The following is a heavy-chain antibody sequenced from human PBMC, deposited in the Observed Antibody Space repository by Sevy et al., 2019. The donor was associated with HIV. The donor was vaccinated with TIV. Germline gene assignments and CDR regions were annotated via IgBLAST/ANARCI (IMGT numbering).Heavy chain of an antibody. CDR1: GFTFSSYG. J-gene: IGHJ6*02. CDR3: ARVRSIYVDTTHYYAMDV. CDR2: TWYDGSTK. D-gene: IGHD5-18*01. V-gene: IGHV3-33*01. Sequence: GGSLRLSCAASGFTFSSYGMHWVRRAPGKGLEWVALTWYDGSTKFYADSVKGRFAISRDNSKNILSLQMNSLGADDTALYYCARVRSIYVDTTHYYAMDVWGQGTTVTVSS.